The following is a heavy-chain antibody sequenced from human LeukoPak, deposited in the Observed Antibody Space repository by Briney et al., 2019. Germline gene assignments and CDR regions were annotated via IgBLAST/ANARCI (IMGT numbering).Heavy chain of an antibody. CDR3: AKGGVVGTFDY. CDR2: VNPSGGST. D-gene: IGHD6-19*01. V-gene: IGHV1-46*01. Sequence: ASVKVSCKASGYTFTSNYIHWVRQAPGQGLEWMGLVNPSGGSTTYAQMFQGRVTMTRDTSTSTVYLELNSLRSEDTAVYYCAKGGVVGTFDYWGQGTQVTVSS. CDR1: GYTFTSNY. J-gene: IGHJ4*02.